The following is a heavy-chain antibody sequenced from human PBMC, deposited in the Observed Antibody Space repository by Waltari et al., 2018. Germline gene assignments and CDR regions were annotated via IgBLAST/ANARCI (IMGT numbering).Heavy chain of an antibody. D-gene: IGHD6-19*01. CDR1: GGSISSYY. V-gene: IGHV4-59*08. J-gene: IGHJ4*02. CDR2: IYYSGST. Sequence: QVQLQESGPGLVKPSETLSLTCTVSGGSISSYYWSWIRQPPGKGLEWIGYIYYSGSTNYNPSLKSRVTISVDTSKNQFSLKLSSVTAADTAVYYCARRGGSSGLPYFDYWGQGTLVTVSS. CDR3: ARRGGSSGLPYFDY.